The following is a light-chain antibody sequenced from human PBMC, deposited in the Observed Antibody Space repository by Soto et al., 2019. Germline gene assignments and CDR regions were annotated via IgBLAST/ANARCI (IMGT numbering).Light chain of an antibody. J-gene: IGKJ1*01. V-gene: IGKV1-27*01. CDR1: QGISNY. CDR3: HKYNSAPRT. Sequence: DIQMTQSPSSLSASVGDRVTITCRASQGISNYLAWYQQKPGKVPKLLIYAASTLQSVVPSRFSGSRSGTDFTLTIGSLQPEDVATYYCHKYNSAPRTFGQGTNVEI. CDR2: AAS.